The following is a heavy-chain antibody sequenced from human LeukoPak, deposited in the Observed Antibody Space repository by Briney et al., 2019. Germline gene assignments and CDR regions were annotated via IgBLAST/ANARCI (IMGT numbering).Heavy chain of an antibody. J-gene: IGHJ4*02. CDR3: AKDRGSSEHFDY. V-gene: IGHV3-30*18. CDR1: GFSFSSYG. D-gene: IGHD1-26*01. Sequence: PGGSLRLSCAASGFSFSSYGMHWVRQAPGKGLEWVAVISVDGSNEYYADSVKGRFTISRDNSKNTLFLQMSSLRPQDTAVYYCAKDRGSSEHFDYWGQGTLVTVSS. CDR2: ISVDGSNE.